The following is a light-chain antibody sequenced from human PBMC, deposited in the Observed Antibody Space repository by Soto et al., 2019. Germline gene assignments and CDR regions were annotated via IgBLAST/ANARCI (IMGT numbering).Light chain of an antibody. J-gene: IGLJ3*02. CDR3: CSYAGSSTFGV. CDR1: SSDVGSYNL. CDR2: EGS. V-gene: IGLV2-23*03. Sequence: QPASVSGSPGQSITISCTGTSSDVGSYNLVSWYQQHPGKAPKLMIYEGSKRPSGVSNRFSGSKSGNTASLTISGLQAEDEADYYCCSYAGSSTFGVFGGGTKLTVL.